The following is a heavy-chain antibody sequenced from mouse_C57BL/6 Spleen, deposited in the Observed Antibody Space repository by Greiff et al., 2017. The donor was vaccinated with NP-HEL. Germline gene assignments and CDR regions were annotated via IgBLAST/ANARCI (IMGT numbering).Heavy chain of an antibody. J-gene: IGHJ1*03. CDR2: INPYNGGT. CDR3: ARDGYDEDWYFDV. CDR1: GYTFTDYY. D-gene: IGHD2-2*01. Sequence: EVQLQQSGPVLVKPGASVKMSCKASGYTFTDYYMNWVKQSHGKSLEWIGVINPYNGGTSYNQKFKGKATLTVDKSSSTAYMELNSLTSEDSAVYYCARDGYDEDWYFDVWGTGTTVTVSS. V-gene: IGHV1-19*01.